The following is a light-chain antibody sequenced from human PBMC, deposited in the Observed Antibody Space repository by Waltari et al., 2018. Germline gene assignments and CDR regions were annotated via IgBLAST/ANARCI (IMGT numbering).Light chain of an antibody. CDR2: LGS. V-gene: IGKV2-28*01. J-gene: IGKJ4*01. Sequence: IVLTQSPLSLPVTPGEPASISCRSSQSLLHINGYDYFNWYLQKPGQSPQLLIYLGSNRASGVPDSFSGSGSGTDFTLKISRVEPEDVGVYFCMQALETPLTFGGGTRVEIK. CDR3: MQALETPLT. CDR1: QSLLHINGYDY.